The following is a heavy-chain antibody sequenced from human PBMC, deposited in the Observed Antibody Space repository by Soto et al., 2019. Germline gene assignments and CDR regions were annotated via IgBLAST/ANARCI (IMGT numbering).Heavy chain of an antibody. CDR1: GGSISSSSYY. J-gene: IGHJ5*02. V-gene: IGHV4-39*01. Sequence: QLQLQESGPGLVKPSETLSLTCTVSGGSISSSSYYWGCIRQLPGKELVWIGSIYYSGSTYYNPSPHRLIAISVYTTKHKFSLKLRSVTAADTAVYYCARPLGYYSGGSCYLNWSDPWGQGTLVTVSS. D-gene: IGHD2-15*01. CDR3: ARPLGYYSGGSCYLNWSDP. CDR2: IYYSGST.